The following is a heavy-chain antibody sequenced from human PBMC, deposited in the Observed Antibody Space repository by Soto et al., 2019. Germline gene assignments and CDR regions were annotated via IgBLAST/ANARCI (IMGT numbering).Heavy chain of an antibody. CDR1: GGSISSGDYY. D-gene: IGHD1-1*01. Sequence: TSETLSLTCTVSGGSISSGDYYWSWIRQPPGKGLEWIGYIYYSGSTYYNPSLKSRVTISVDTSKNQFSLKLSSVTAADTAVYYCAREGPRSNYKQFDYWGQGTLVTVSS. V-gene: IGHV4-30-4*01. CDR2: IYYSGST. J-gene: IGHJ4*02. CDR3: AREGPRSNYKQFDY.